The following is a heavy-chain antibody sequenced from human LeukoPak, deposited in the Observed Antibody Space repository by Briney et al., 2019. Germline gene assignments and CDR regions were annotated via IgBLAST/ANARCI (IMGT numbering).Heavy chain of an antibody. CDR3: ARRTGYYYYYMDV. CDR2: MSGSGGTT. CDR1: GFTFSNYA. J-gene: IGHJ6*03. Sequence: GGSLRLSCAASGFTFSNYAMNWVRQTPGKGLEWVSVMSGSGGTTYYADSVKGRFTISRDNSKSTVYLQMNSLRAEDTAVYYCARRTGYYYYYMDVWGKGTTVTVSS. V-gene: IGHV3-23*01. D-gene: IGHD3-10*01.